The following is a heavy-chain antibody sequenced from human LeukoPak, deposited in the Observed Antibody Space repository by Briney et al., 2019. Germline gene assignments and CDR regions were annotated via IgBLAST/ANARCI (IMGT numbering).Heavy chain of an antibody. D-gene: IGHD5-18*01. V-gene: IGHV6-1*01. Sequence: SQTLSLTCAISGDSVSSNSAAWNWTRQSPSRGLEWLGRTYYRSKWYNDYAVSVKSRITINPDTSKNQFSLQLNSVTPEDTAVYYCARDLPDTAIITDYYGMDVWGQGTTVTVSS. CDR1: GDSVSSNSAA. CDR2: TYYRSKWYN. CDR3: ARDLPDTAIITDYYGMDV. J-gene: IGHJ6*02.